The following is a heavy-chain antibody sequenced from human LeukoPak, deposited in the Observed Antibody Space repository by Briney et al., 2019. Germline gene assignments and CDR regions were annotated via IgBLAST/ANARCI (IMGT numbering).Heavy chain of an antibody. CDR2: ISTSGGST. D-gene: IGHD6-13*01. Sequence: GGSLRLSCAASGFTFSTYVMNWVRQAPGKGLEWVSTISTSGGSTFYADSVKGRSTISRDNSKNTLYLQMISLRAEDTAVYYRAKGRYSRSWYPDYWGQGTLVTVSS. V-gene: IGHV3-23*01. CDR3: AKGRYSRSWYPDY. J-gene: IGHJ4*02. CDR1: GFTFSTYV.